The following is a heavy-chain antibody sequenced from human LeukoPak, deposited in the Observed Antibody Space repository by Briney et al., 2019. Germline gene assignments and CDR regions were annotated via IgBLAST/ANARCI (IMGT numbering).Heavy chain of an antibody. J-gene: IGHJ4*02. CDR3: ARVGPVGAQYFGF. Sequence: SETLSLTCTVSGGSINSYYWSWIRQPPGKALEWIGYIYHSGGSANYNPSLRSRVTISVDTSRNQFSLKLRSVTAADTAVYFCARVGPVGAQYFGFWGQGRLVTVSS. V-gene: IGHV4-59*01. CDR1: GGSINSYY. CDR2: IYHSGGSA. D-gene: IGHD1-26*01.